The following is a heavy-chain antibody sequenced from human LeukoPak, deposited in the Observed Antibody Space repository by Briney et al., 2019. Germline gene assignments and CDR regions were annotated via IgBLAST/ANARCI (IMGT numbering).Heavy chain of an antibody. CDR3: AKDPETSQRWLTLGVDY. CDR1: GFTFSTYA. CDR2: ISGSGDRT. D-gene: IGHD6-19*01. J-gene: IGHJ4*02. V-gene: IGHV3-23*01. Sequence: GGSLRLSCAASGFTFSTYAMSWVRQAPGKGLEWVSTISGSGDRTFYADSVKGRFTISRDNSKSTLYLQMNSLRAEDTALYYCAKDPETSQRWLTLGVDYWGQGTLVTVSS.